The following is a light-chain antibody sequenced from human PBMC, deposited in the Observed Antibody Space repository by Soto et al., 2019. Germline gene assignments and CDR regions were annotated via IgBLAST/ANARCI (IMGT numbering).Light chain of an antibody. CDR2: AAS. Sequence: EIQMTQSPSSLSASGGDSVTITCRASQSIRNYLNWYQQNRGKAPKMLVYAASSLQSGVPSRFSGSGSGTDFPLTIISLQPEDFSTYFFQQSYSTPFTFGPGTKVDIK. V-gene: IGKV1-39*01. J-gene: IGKJ3*01. CDR3: QQSYSTPFT. CDR1: QSIRNY.